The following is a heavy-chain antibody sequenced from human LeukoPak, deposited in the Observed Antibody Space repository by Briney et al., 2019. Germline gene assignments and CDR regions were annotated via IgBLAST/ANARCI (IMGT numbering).Heavy chain of an antibody. J-gene: IGHJ3*02. CDR3: ARDHVAVPAAPPDAFDI. D-gene: IGHD2-2*01. V-gene: IGHV4-30-2*01. CDR1: GGSISSGGYY. CDR2: IYHTGGT. Sequence: SETLSLTCIVSGGSISSGGYYWSWIRQPPGKGLEWIGYIYHTGGTYYNPSLNGRVTMSVDRSKNQFSLKLSSVTAADTAVYYCARDHVAVPAAPPDAFDIWGQGTKVTVSS.